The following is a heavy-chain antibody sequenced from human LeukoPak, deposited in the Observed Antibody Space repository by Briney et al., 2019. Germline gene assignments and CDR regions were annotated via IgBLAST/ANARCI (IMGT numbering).Heavy chain of an antibody. Sequence: SETLSLTCTVSGGSISNYYWSWIRQPPGKGLEWIGYIYYSGSTNYNPSLKSRVTISVDTSKNQFSLKLSSVTAADTAVYYCARTFTYSADYWGQGTLVTVSS. J-gene: IGHJ4*02. D-gene: IGHD6-13*01. CDR3: ARTFTYSADY. CDR2: IYYSGST. CDR1: GGSISNYY. V-gene: IGHV4-59*08.